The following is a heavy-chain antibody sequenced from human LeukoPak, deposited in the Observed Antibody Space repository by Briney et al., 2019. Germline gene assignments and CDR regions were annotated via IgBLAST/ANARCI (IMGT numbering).Heavy chain of an antibody. CDR3: ARVRYVWGSYRFDC. D-gene: IGHD3-16*02. Sequence: PGGSLRLSCAASGFTFSDWYISWIRQAPGKGLEWVSYISPSGDSTYYGDSVKGRFTISRDNAKNSLYLQMNSLRAEDTAVYYCARVRYVWGSYRFDCWGQGTLVTVSS. J-gene: IGHJ4*02. CDR1: GFTFSDWY. V-gene: IGHV3-11*04. CDR2: ISPSGDST.